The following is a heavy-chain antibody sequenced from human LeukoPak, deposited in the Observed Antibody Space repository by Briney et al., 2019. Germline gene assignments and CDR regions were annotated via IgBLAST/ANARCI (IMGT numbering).Heavy chain of an antibody. D-gene: IGHD3-3*01. CDR2: ISGSGGST. V-gene: IGHV3-23*01. CDR3: ARSGSGWAFDI. Sequence: GASLRLSCAASGFTFSSHAMSWVRPAPGKGLEWVSGISGSGGSTNYADSVTGRFTISRDNSKNTLYLQMNSLRAEDTAVYYCARSGSGWAFDIWGQGTMVTVSS. CDR1: GFTFSSHA. J-gene: IGHJ3*02.